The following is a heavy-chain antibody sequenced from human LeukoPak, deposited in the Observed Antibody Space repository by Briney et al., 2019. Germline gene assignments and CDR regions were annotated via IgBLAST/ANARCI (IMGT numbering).Heavy chain of an antibody. CDR1: GFTFSSHA. D-gene: IGHD2/OR15-2a*01. J-gene: IGHJ4*02. CDR3: ARGGSTFSFDY. CDR2: IYSAGST. Sequence: GGSLRLSCAASGFTFSSHAMSWVRQAPGKGLEWVSVIYSAGSTYYADSVKGRFTISRDNSKNTLYLQMNSVRVEDTAVYSCARGGSTFSFDYWGQGTLVTVSS. V-gene: IGHV3-53*01.